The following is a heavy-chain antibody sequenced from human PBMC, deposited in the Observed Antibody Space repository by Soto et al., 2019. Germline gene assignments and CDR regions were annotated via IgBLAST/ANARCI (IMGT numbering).Heavy chain of an antibody. D-gene: IGHD4-17*01. CDR1: GFTFSSYA. V-gene: IGHV3-30-3*01. CDR2: ISYDGSNK. Sequence: QVQLVESGGGVVQPGRSLRLSCAASGFTFSSYAMHWVRQAPGKGLEWVAVISYDGSNKYYADSVKGRFTISRDNSRXTLYLQMNSLRAEDTAVYYCARDPGDYGDYNWFDPWGQGTLVTVSS. CDR3: ARDPGDYGDYNWFDP. J-gene: IGHJ5*02.